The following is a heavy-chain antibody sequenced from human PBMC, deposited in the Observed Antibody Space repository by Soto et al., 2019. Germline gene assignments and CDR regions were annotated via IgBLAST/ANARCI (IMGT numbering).Heavy chain of an antibody. J-gene: IGHJ5*02. CDR2: IRNTPYGGTT. CDR1: GFSFSEHA. Sequence: SLGLSCNCSGFSFSEHAMTGVRQAPGKGLEWVGFIRNTPYGGTTDYAASVRGRFTISRDDSESIAYLQMNSLKTEDSGVYYCSRGSFGYYGPWGPGTLVTVSS. D-gene: IGHD2-2*03. V-gene: IGHV3-49*04. CDR3: SRGSFGYYGP.